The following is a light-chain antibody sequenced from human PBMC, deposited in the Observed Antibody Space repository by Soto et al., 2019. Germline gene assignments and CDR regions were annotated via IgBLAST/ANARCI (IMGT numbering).Light chain of an antibody. CDR1: QSISSY. J-gene: IGKJ2*01. Sequence: DIQMTQSPSSLSASVGDRVTITCRASQSISSYLNWYQQKPGKAPKLLIYDASNLENGVPSRFSGSGSGTDFTLTISRLQTDDFATYYCQQYNSYSYTFGQGT. CDR2: DAS. CDR3: QQYNSYSYT. V-gene: IGKV1-5*01.